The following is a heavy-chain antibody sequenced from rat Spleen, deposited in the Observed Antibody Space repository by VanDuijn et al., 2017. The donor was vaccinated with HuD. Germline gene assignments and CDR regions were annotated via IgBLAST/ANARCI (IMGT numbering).Heavy chain of an antibody. CDR3: TRETMGVTPLIDY. Sequence: QVQLKESGPGLVQPSPTLSLTCTVSGFSLSNYHVSWVRQPPGKGLEWMGVIWTGGSTAYNLLLKSRLSINRDTSKNQVFLKMNSLQTDDTGTYYCTRETMGVTPLIDYWGQGVMVTVSS. CDR2: IWTGGST. V-gene: IGHV2-43*01. J-gene: IGHJ2*01. CDR1: GFSLSNYH. D-gene: IGHD1-9*01.